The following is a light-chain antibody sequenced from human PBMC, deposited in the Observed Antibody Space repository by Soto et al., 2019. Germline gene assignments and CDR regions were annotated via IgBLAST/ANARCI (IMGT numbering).Light chain of an antibody. J-gene: IGLJ2*01. CDR1: SSDVGGYNY. CDR3: SSYTSSITHV. V-gene: IGLV2-14*01. CDR2: DVS. Sequence: QSALTQPASVSGSPGKSITISCTGTSSDVGGYNYVSWYQQHPGKAPKLMIYDVSNRPSGVSNRFSGSKSGNTASLTISGLQSEDEADYYCSSYTSSITHVFGGGTKLTVL.